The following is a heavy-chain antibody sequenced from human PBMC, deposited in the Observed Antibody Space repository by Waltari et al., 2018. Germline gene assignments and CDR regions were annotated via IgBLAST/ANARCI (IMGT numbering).Heavy chain of an antibody. V-gene: IGHV7-4-1*02. CDR3: ARDRTYDYVWGSYRYRNWYFDL. J-gene: IGHJ2*01. D-gene: IGHD3-16*02. CDR2: INTNTGNP. CDR1: GYTFTSYA. Sequence: QVQLVQSGSELKKPGASVKVSCKASGYTFTSYAMNWVRQAPGQGLEWMGWINTNTGNPTYAQGFTGRFVFSLDTSVRTAYLQISSLKAEDTAVYYCARDRTYDYVWGSYRYRNWYFDLWGRGTLVTVSS.